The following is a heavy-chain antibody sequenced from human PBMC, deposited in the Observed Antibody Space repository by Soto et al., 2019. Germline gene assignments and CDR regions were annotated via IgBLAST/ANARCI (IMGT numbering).Heavy chain of an antibody. CDR2: IIPNSGDT. V-gene: IGHV1-2*02. CDR1: GYTFTGNY. J-gene: IGHJ5*02. Sequence: GASVKVSCKASGYTFTGNYIHWVRQAPGQGLEWMGWIIPNSGDTRFAQKFQGRVTMTRDTSISTAYMELSGLTSDDTAVYYCAGGHCSTTGCNNWFDPWGQGTLVTVSS. CDR3: AGGHCSTTGCNNWFDP. D-gene: IGHD2-2*03.